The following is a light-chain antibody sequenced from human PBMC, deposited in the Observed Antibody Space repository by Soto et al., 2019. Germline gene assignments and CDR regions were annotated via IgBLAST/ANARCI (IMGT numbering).Light chain of an antibody. CDR2: KAS. V-gene: IGKV1-5*03. CDR3: QQYNSYSRT. J-gene: IGKJ1*01. CDR1: QNIRSR. Sequence: DFQMTPSTSTLSSSVGSRSTITCLAIQNIRSRLAWFQQKPGKAPKLLIYKASSLESGVQSRFSGSGSGTEFTLTISSLQPDDFATYYCQQYNSYSRTLGHGTKVDIK.